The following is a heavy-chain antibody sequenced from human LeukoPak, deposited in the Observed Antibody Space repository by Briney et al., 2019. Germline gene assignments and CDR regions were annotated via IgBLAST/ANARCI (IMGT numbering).Heavy chain of an antibody. Sequence: GGSLRLSCAASGFTFSSYGMHWVRQAPGKGLEWVAFIQYDGSNKYYADSVKGRFTISRDNSKNTLYLQMNSLRAEDTAVYYCAKDSGAARLIVGGGNAFDIWGQGTMVTVSS. J-gene: IGHJ3*02. V-gene: IGHV3-30*02. CDR3: AKDSGAARLIVGGGNAFDI. D-gene: IGHD1-26*01. CDR1: GFTFSSYG. CDR2: IQYDGSNK.